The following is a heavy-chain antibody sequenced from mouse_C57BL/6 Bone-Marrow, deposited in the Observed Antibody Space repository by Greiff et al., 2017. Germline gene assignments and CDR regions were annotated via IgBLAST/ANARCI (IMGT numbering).Heavy chain of an antibody. D-gene: IGHD4-1*01. J-gene: IGHJ1*03. CDR2: IWWDDDK. CDR1: GFSLSTFGMG. CDR3: ARILNWADWYFEV. Sequence: QVTLKVSGPGLLQPSQSLSLSCSFSGFSLSTFGMGVGWLRQPSGKGLEWLAHIWWDDDKYYNPALKSPLTISKDTSKHQVFLKIANVDTADTATYDCARILNWADWYFEVCDTGTTVTVSS. V-gene: IGHV8-8*01.